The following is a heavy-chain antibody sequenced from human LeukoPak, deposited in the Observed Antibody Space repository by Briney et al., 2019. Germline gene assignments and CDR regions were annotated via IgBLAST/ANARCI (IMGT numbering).Heavy chain of an antibody. CDR2: IIPIFGTA. J-gene: IGHJ4*02. D-gene: IGHD5-12*01. CDR1: GGTFSSYA. Sequence: GASVKVSCKASGGTFSSYAISWVRQAPGQGLEWMGGIIPIFGTANYAQKFQGRVTITTDESTSTAYMELSRLRSDDTAVYYCARALRGVIDYWGQGTLVTVSS. CDR3: ARALRGVIDY. V-gene: IGHV1-69*05.